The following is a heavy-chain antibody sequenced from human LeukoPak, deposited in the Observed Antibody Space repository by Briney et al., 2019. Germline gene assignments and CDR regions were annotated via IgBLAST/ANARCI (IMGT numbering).Heavy chain of an antibody. D-gene: IGHD6-13*01. J-gene: IGHJ1*01. CDR1: GLTFSSYA. Sequence: GGSLRLSCAASGLTFSSYAMSWVRQAPGKGLEWVSAISGSGGSTYYADSVKDRFTISRDNSKNTLYLQMNSLRAEDTAVYYCAKDALSVSSSWHTNPEYFQHWGQGTLVTVSS. CDR2: ISGSGGST. V-gene: IGHV3-23*01. CDR3: AKDALSVSSSWHTNPEYFQH.